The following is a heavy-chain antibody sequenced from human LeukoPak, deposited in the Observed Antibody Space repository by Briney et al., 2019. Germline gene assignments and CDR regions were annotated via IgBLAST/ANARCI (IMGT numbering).Heavy chain of an antibody. CDR3: ARVTSGQLSVAWFDP. CDR2: ISSSGNTI. V-gene: IGHV3-11*01. Sequence: GGSLRLSCVASGFIFSDYYMTWIRQAPGKGLEWVSFISSSGNTIYYADSVEGRFTISRDNARNSLYLQMNSLRAEDTAIYYCARVTSGQLSVAWFDPWGQGTLVTVSS. CDR1: GFIFSDYY. J-gene: IGHJ5*02. D-gene: IGHD5-24*01.